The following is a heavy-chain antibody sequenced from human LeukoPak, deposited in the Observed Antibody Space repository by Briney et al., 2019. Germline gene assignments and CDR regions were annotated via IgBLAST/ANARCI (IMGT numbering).Heavy chain of an antibody. CDR3: ARGVITMIVGEVFDY. V-gene: IGHV4-59*12. Sequence: SETLSLTCTVSGGSISSYYWSWIRQPPGKGLEWIGYIYYSGSTNYNPSLKSRVTISVDTSKNQFSLKLSSVTAADTAVYYCARGVITMIVGEVFDYWGQGTLVAVSS. CDR2: IYYSGST. CDR1: GGSISSYY. J-gene: IGHJ4*02. D-gene: IGHD3-22*01.